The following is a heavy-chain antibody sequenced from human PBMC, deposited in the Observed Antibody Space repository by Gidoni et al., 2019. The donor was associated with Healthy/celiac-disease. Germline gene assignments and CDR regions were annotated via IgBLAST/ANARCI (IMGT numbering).Heavy chain of an antibody. CDR1: GFTFSSYA. CDR3: ARDPSIFDPSYYYDGMDV. J-gene: IGHJ6*02. Sequence: QVQLVEPGGGVVQPGRSLRPSCAASGFTFSSYALHWVRQAPGTGLEWVAVISYEGSNKYYADSVKGRFTISRDNSKNTLYLQMNSLRAEDTAVYYCARDPSIFDPSYYYDGMDVWGQGTTVTVSS. CDR2: ISYEGSNK. D-gene: IGHD3-3*01. V-gene: IGHV3-30*01.